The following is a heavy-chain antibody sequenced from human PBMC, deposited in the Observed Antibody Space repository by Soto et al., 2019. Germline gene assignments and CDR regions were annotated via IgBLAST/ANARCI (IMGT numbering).Heavy chain of an antibody. J-gene: IGHJ4*02. Sequence: SETLSLTCTVSGGSISSSSYYWGWIRQPPGKGLEWIGSIYYSGSTYYNPSLKSRVTISVDTSKNQFSLKLSSVTAADTAVYYCARLGSFDYWGQGTLVTVSS. V-gene: IGHV4-39*01. CDR3: ARLGSFDY. CDR1: GGSISSSSYY. CDR2: IYYSGST. D-gene: IGHD1-26*01.